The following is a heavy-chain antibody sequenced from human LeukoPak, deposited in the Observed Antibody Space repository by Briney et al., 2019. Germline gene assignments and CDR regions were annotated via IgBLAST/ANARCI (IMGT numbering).Heavy chain of an antibody. V-gene: IGHV1-3*01. CDR2: INAGNENT. Sequence: GASVKVSCKASGYTFSRYGMHWVRQAPGQRLEWMGWINAGNENTKYSQKLQGRVSITRDTSASTAYMELSSLTSEDTAVYYCARDLYGDYFDYWGQGTLVTVSS. CDR1: GYTFSRYG. CDR3: ARDLYGDYFDY. D-gene: IGHD3-16*01. J-gene: IGHJ4*02.